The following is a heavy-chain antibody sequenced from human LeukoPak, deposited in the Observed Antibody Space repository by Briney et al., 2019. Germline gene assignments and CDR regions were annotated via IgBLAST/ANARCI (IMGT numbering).Heavy chain of an antibody. CDR2: IIPVFGTA. V-gene: IGHV1-69*05. D-gene: IGHD2/OR15-2a*01. CDR3: ASRTLSARPIRGDY. Sequence: SVKVSCKASGGTFSSYAISWVRQAPGQGLEWMGRIIPVFGTANYAQKFQGSVTITTDESTSTAYMELSSLRSEDTAVYYCASRTLSARPIRGDYWGQGTLVTVSS. CDR1: GGTFSSYA. J-gene: IGHJ4*02.